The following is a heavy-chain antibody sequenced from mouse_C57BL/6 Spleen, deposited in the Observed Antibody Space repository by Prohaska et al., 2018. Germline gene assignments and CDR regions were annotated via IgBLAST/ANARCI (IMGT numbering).Heavy chain of an antibody. CDR2: IYPGSGNT. CDR3: ASSYTGTEYAMDY. J-gene: IGHJ4*01. D-gene: IGHD4-1*01. Sequence: VKQRPGQGLEWIARIYPGSGNTYYNEKFKGKATLTAEKYSSTAYMQLSSLTSEDSAVYFCASSYTGTEYAMDYWGKGTSVTVSS. V-gene: IGHV1-76*01.